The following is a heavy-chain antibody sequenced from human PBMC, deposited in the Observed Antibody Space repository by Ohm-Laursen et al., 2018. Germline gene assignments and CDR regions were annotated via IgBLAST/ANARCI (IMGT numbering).Heavy chain of an antibody. CDR3: ARYTAPYCYYGMDV. J-gene: IGHJ6*02. CDR2: IYYSGST. V-gene: IGHV4-59*01. D-gene: IGHD1-1*01. CDR1: GGSISSYY. Sequence: TLSLTCTVSGGSISSYYWSWIRQPPGQGLEWIGYIYYSGSTNYNPSLKSRVTISVDTSKNQFSLKLSSVTAADTAVYYCARYTAPYCYYGMDVWGQGTTVAVSS.